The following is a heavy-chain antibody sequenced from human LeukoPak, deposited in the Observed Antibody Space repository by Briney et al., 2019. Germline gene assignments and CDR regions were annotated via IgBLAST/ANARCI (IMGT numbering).Heavy chain of an antibody. CDR3: ARESKGRSTIYY. Sequence: GGSLRLSCAASGFTFSGYWMSWVRQAPGKGLEWVANINKDGSERYNVDSVKGRFTISRDNANRSLYIEMTSLRAEDTSVYCGARESKGRSTIYYWGQGTLVTVSS. J-gene: IGHJ4*02. CDR1: GFTFSGYW. CDR2: INKDGSER. D-gene: IGHD4/OR15-4a*01. V-gene: IGHV3-7*01.